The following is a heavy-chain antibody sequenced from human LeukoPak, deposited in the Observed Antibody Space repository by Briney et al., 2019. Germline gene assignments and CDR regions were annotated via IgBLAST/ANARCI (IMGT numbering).Heavy chain of an antibody. J-gene: IGHJ5*02. D-gene: IGHD1-1*01. CDR1: GGSFSGYY. CDR3: ARSPSPTGYDNWFDP. V-gene: IGHV4-34*01. CDR2: INHSGST. Sequence: PSETLSLTCAVYGGSFSGYYWSWIRQPPGKGLEWIGEINHSGSTNYNPSLKSRVTISVDTSKNQFSLKLSSVTAADTAVYYCARSPSPTGYDNWFDPWGQGTLVTVSS.